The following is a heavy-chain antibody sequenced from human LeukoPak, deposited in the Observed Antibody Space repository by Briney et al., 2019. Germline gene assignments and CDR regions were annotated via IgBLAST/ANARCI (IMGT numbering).Heavy chain of an antibody. Sequence: SETLSLTCTVSGGSISSGSYYWSGIRQPAGKGLEWIGRIYTSGSTNYNPSLKSRVTISVDTSKNQFSLKLSSVTAADTAVYYCARDSPHYYDSSGYHYDAFDIWGQGTMVTVSS. CDR2: IYTSGST. CDR3: ARDSPHYYDSSGYHYDAFDI. J-gene: IGHJ3*02. D-gene: IGHD3-22*01. V-gene: IGHV4-61*02. CDR1: GGSISSGSYY.